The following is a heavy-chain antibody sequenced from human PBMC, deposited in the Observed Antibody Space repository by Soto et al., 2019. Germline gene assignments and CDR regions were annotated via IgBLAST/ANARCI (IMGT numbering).Heavy chain of an antibody. D-gene: IGHD6-13*01. J-gene: IGHJ6*02. V-gene: IGHV1-18*01. CDR3: ARDLVAAAGTGLVGMDV. Sequence: ASVKVSCKASGYTFTSYGISWVRQAPGQGLEWMGWISAYNGNTNYAQKLQGRVTMTTDTSTSTAYMELRSLRSDDTAVYYCARDLVAAAGTGLVGMDVWGQGTTVTVSS. CDR2: ISAYNGNT. CDR1: GYTFTSYG.